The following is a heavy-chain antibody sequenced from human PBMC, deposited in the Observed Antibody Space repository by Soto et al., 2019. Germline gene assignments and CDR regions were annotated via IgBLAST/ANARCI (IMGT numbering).Heavy chain of an antibody. V-gene: IGHV3-74*01. J-gene: IGHJ4*02. Sequence: EVQLVESGGGLVQPGGSLRLSCAASGFTFSTYWMHWVRQAQGTGLVWVSRINGDGSTTNYADSVKGRFSISRDNAKNTLYLQMNSLRAEDTAVYYCARSTWQKYFDYWGQGTLVSVSS. CDR2: INGDGSTT. CDR1: GFTFSTYW. CDR3: ARSTWQKYFDY.